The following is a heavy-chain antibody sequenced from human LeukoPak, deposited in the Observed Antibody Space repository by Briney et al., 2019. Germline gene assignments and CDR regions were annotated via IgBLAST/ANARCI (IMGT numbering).Heavy chain of an antibody. CDR1: GYNFSNCL. V-gene: IGHV5-51*01. CDR3: ARHGGGGSGGNSGFDY. D-gene: IGHD4-23*01. CDR2: IYPGDSDT. J-gene: IGHJ4*02. Sequence: GESLKISCEGSGYNFSNCLIGWVRQMPGKGLEWMGIIYPGDSDTRYGPSFQGQVTISADKSISAAYLQWSSLKASDTAMYYCARHGGGGSGGNSGFDYWGQGTLVTVSS.